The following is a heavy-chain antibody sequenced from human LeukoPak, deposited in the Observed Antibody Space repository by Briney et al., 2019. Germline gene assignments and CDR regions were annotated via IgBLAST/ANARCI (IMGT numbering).Heavy chain of an antibody. CDR3: VRDRFKAPGSSAQGYFDY. CDR2: IWYDGSNK. J-gene: IGHJ4*02. V-gene: IGHV3-33*01. CDR1: GFTFSSYG. D-gene: IGHD2-2*01. Sequence: PGGSLRLSCAASGFTFSSYGMHWVRQAPGKGLEWVAVIWYDGSNKDYADSVKGRFTISRDNSKNTLYLQMNSLRAEDTAVYYCVRDRFKAPGSSAQGYFDYWGQGTLVTVSS.